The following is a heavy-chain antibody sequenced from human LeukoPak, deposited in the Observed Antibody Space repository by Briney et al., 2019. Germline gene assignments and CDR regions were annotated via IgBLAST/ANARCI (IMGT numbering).Heavy chain of an antibody. V-gene: IGHV3-30-3*01. D-gene: IGHD3-22*01. Sequence: PGGSLRLSCAASGFTFSSYAMHWVRQAPGKGLEWVAVISYDGSNKYYADSVKGRFTISRDNSKNSLFLQMNSLRAEDTAVYYCATADLTYYYDSSGYYYTTNPFDYWGQGTLVTVSS. J-gene: IGHJ4*02. CDR3: ATADLTYYYDSSGYYYTTNPFDY. CDR1: GFTFSSYA. CDR2: ISYDGSNK.